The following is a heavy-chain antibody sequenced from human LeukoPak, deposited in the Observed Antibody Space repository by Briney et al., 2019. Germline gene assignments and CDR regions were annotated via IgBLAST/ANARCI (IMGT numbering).Heavy chain of an antibody. D-gene: IGHD6-19*01. CDR2: ISNDGSNK. J-gene: IGHJ4*02. Sequence: PGGSLRLSCAASGLTFSNHWMFWVRQAPGKGLEWVAIISNDGSNKYYADSVKGRFTISRDNSKSTVYLQVNSLRAEDTAVYYCARDLGLGRGWYGGDYWGQGTLVTVSS. CDR1: GLTFSNHW. CDR3: ARDLGLGRGWYGGDY. V-gene: IGHV3-30-3*01.